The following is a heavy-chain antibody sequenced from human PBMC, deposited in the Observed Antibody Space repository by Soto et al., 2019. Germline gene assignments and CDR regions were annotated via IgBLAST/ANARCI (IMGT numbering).Heavy chain of an antibody. CDR1: GFSLSTGGVG. Sequence: SGPTLVNPTQTLTLTCTFSGFSLSTGGVGVGWIRQPPGKALEWLALTYWNDDERYSPSLKSRLTITKVTSKNQVVLTMTNMDPVDTATYYCAHRGYGNYPKDNWFDPWGQGTLVTVSS. CDR2: TYWNDDE. CDR3: AHRGYGNYPKDNWFDP. J-gene: IGHJ5*02. V-gene: IGHV2-5*01. D-gene: IGHD4-17*01.